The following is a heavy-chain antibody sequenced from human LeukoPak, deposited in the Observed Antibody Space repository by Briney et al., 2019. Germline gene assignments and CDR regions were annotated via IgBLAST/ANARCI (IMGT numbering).Heavy chain of an antibody. CDR3: TRPRDDLLTDFDY. Sequence: SGGSLKLSCAASGFTFSGSSMHWVRQASGKGLEWVGRIRIKANNYATAYAASVKGRFTISRDDSKNTAYLQMNSLKTEDTAVYHCTRPRDDLLTDFDYCGQGTLVTVSS. J-gene: IGHJ4*02. CDR1: GFTFSGSS. D-gene: IGHD3-9*01. CDR2: IRIKANNYAT. V-gene: IGHV3-73*01.